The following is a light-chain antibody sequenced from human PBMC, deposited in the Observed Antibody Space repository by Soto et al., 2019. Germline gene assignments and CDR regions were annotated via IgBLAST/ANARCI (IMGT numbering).Light chain of an antibody. CDR3: QQYGRSSLMFT. J-gene: IGKJ2*01. CDR1: QSVTSDF. Sequence: EIVLTQSPGTLSLSPGERATLSCRASQSVTSDFLAWYQQKPGQAPRLLIYGASTRDAGVPDRFSGSGSGTDFTLTITRLEPEDFAVYYCQQYGRSSLMFTFGQGTQLGV. V-gene: IGKV3-20*01. CDR2: GAS.